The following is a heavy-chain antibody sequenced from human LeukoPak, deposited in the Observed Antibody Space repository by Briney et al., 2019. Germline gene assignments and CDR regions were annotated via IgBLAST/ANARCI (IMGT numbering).Heavy chain of an antibody. D-gene: IGHD5-18*01. J-gene: IGHJ4*02. CDR2: ISGSGAST. CDR1: GFSLNGYA. Sequence: GGSLRLSCAASGFSLNGYAMSWVRQAPGKGLEWVSSISGSGASTFYADSVKGRFTLSKDTSSNTLFLQMNSLRDEDTVVYYCAKGSRGYSYYYLDSWGRGTHVTVS. V-gene: IGHV3-23*01. CDR3: AKGSRGYSYYYLDS.